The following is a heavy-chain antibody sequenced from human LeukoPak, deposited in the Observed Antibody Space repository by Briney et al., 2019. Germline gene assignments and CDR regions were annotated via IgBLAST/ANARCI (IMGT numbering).Heavy chain of an antibody. CDR2: ISYDGSNK. D-gene: IGHD2-2*01. CDR3: TREDIVVVPAAPANYFDY. J-gene: IGHJ4*02. V-gene: IGHV3-30-3*01. CDR1: GFTFSSYA. Sequence: GGSLRLSCAASGFTFSSYAIHWVRQAPGKGLEWVAVISYDGSNKYYADSVKGRFTFSRDNSKNTLYLQMNSLRAEDTAVYYCTREDIVVVPAAPANYFDYWGQGTPVTVSS.